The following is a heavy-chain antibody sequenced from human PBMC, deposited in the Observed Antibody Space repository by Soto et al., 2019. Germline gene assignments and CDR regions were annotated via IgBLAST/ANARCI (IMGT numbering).Heavy chain of an antibody. J-gene: IGHJ4*02. CDR2: ISAYNGNT. V-gene: IGHV1-18*01. D-gene: IGHD6-13*01. CDR3: AREDLYSSSWYVRY. CDR1: GYTFTSYG. Sequence: ASVKVSCKASGYTFTSYGISWVRQAPGQGLEWMGWISAYNGNTNYAKKLQGRVTMTTETSTSTAYMELRSLRSDDTAVYYCAREDLYSSSWYVRYWGQGTLVTVSS.